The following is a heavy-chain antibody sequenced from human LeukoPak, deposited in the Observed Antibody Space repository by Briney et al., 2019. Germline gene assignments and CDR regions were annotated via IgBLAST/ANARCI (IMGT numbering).Heavy chain of an antibody. Sequence: SETLSLTCSVSGASLSTSPYYWSWIRQPPGKGLEWIGEINHSGSTNYNPSLKSRVTISVDTSKNQFSLKLSSVTAADTAVYYCARGRFEWWFGGERGYYFDYWGQGTLVTVSS. J-gene: IGHJ4*02. CDR1: GASLSTSPYY. CDR3: ARGRFEWWFGGERGYYFDY. D-gene: IGHD3-10*01. CDR2: INHSGST. V-gene: IGHV4-34*01.